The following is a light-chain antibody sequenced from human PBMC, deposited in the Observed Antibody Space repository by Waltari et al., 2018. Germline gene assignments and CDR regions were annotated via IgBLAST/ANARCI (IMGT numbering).Light chain of an antibody. J-gene: IGLJ2*01. CDR1: SSDVGSYNY. CDR3: SSYITTNTLEL. V-gene: IGLV2-14*03. Sequence: QSALTQPASVSGSPGQSITISCTGTSSDVGSYNYVSWYQQHPGKAPKLMIYDVSYRPPGVSNRFSGSKSGNTASLTISGLQAEDEADYYCSSYITTNTLELFGGGTSLTVL. CDR2: DVS.